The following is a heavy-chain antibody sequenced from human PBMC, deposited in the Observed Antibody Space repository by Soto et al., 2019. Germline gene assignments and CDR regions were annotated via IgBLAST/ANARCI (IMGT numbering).Heavy chain of an antibody. J-gene: IGHJ4*02. CDR1: GYTFTTYA. CDR2: INAGNGNT. D-gene: IGHD6-19*01. V-gene: IGHV1-3*05. Sequence: QVQLVQSGAEEKKPGASVKVSCKASGYTFTTYAMHWVRQAPGQRLEWMGWINAGNGNTKYSQKFQGRVTITRDTSASTAYMGLGSLRSEDTAVYYCARAVAVPADFDYWGQGTLVTVSS. CDR3: ARAVAVPADFDY.